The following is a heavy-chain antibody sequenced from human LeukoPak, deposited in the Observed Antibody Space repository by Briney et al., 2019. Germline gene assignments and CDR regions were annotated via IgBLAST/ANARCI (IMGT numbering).Heavy chain of an antibody. V-gene: IGHV1-18*01. D-gene: IGHD3-9*01. J-gene: IGHJ4*02. Sequence: ASVKVSCKASGYTFTSYGISWVRQAPGQGLEWMGWISAYNGNTNYAQKLQGRVTMTTDTSTSTAYMELRSLRSDDTAVYYCARKTVGIYDILTGYYPDFDYWGQGTLVTVSS. CDR3: ARKTVGIYDILTGYYPDFDY. CDR2: ISAYNGNT. CDR1: GYTFTSYG.